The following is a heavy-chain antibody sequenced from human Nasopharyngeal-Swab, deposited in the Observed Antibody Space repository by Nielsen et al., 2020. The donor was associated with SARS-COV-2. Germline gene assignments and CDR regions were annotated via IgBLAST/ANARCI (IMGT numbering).Heavy chain of an antibody. CDR1: GITFSSYA. J-gene: IGHJ6*02. Sequence: GESLKISCAASGITFSSYAMSWVRQAPGKGLEWVSVISGRGGSTYYADSVKGRFTISRDNSKNTLYLQMNSLRAEDTAVYYCARSNYGNYFYYGMDVWGQGTTVTVSS. D-gene: IGHD4-11*01. CDR2: ISGRGGST. V-gene: IGHV3-23*01. CDR3: ARSNYGNYFYYGMDV.